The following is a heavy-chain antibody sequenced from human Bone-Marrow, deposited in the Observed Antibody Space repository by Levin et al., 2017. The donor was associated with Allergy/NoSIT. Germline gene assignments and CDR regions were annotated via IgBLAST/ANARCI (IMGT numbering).Heavy chain of an antibody. V-gene: IGHV3-48*01. CDR2: ISSSSSI. CDR1: GFTFSSYS. CDR3: ARWYCSSTSCLGDY. Sequence: ETLSLTCAASGFTFSSYSMNWVRQAPGKGLEWVSYISSSSSIYYADSVKGRFTISRDNAKNSLYLQMNSLRAEDTAVYYCARWYCSSTSCLGDYWGQGTLVTVSS. D-gene: IGHD2-2*01. J-gene: IGHJ4*02.